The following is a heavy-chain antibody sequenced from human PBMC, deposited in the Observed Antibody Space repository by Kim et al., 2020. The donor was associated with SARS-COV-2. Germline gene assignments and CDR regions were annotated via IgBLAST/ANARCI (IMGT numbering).Heavy chain of an antibody. J-gene: IGHJ3*01. V-gene: IGHV3-48*01. CDR1: GFTFSIYS. Sequence: GGSLRLSCAASGFTFSIYSMNWVRQAPGKGLEWVAYITSDNNRIHYADSVRGRFTISRDNAGNSLFLQMNSLRVEDTAIYYCARGRQYAFDFWGQGIMVTASS. CDR2: ITSDNNRI. CDR3: ARGRQYAFDF.